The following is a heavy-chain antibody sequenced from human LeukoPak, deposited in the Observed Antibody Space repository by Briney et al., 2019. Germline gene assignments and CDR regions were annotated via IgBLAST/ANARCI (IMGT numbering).Heavy chain of an antibody. Sequence: GGSLRLSCATSGFTFSDYYMSWISQAPGKGLEWVSYISSSSSDTKYADSVKGRFTISRDNAKKSLYLQMNSLGAEDTAMYYCARERYSFGYWGQGTLVTVSS. CDR3: ARERYSFGY. J-gene: IGHJ4*02. CDR1: GFTFSDYY. CDR2: ISSSSSDT. D-gene: IGHD5-18*01. V-gene: IGHV3-11*06.